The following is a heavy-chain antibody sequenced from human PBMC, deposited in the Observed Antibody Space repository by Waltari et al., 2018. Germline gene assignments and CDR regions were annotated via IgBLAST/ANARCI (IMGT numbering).Heavy chain of an antibody. V-gene: IGHV4-39*01. D-gene: IGHD3-10*01. CDR1: GGSISRSNYS. CDR2: IYHSGST. CDR3: ARIYGSGSPIPSVDY. J-gene: IGHJ4*02. Sequence: QLQLQESGPGLVKPSETLSLTCTVSGGSISRSNYSWGWIRQPPGKGRDWIASIYHSGSTYYNPSLKSRGTISVDTSKNQFSLKLSSVTAADTAVYYCARIYGSGSPIPSVDYWGQGTLVTVSS.